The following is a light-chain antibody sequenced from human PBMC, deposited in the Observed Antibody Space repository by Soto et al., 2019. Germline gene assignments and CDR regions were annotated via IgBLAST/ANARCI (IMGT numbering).Light chain of an antibody. CDR2: NVS. Sequence: QSVLTQPASVSGSPGQSITISCTGTSSDVGGYNYVSWYQQYPGKAPKLMIHNVSHRPSGVSDRFSGSKSANTASLIISGLLAEDEADYYCSSYSSRSTVRFGGGTKVTVL. J-gene: IGLJ2*01. V-gene: IGLV2-14*01. CDR3: SSYSSRSTVR. CDR1: SSDVGGYNY.